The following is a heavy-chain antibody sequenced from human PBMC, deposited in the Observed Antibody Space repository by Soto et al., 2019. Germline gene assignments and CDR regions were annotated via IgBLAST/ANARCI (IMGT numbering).Heavy chain of an antibody. V-gene: IGHV4-31*03. CDR2: IYYNGST. CDR3: ARYRISGSWSKFDY. J-gene: IGHJ4*02. Sequence: QVLLQESGPGLMKPSQTLSLTCTVSGLTISSASYYWSWIRQHPGKGLEWVGNIYYNGSTYYRPYIKSRVTLWVDTSKNQFSLRLASVTAADTAVYYCARYRISGSWSKFDYWGQGTLVTVSS. D-gene: IGHD6-13*01. CDR1: GLTISSASYY.